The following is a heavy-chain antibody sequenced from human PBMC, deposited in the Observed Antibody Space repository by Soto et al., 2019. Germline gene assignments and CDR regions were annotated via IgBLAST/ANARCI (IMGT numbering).Heavy chain of an antibody. V-gene: IGHV3-23*01. D-gene: IGHD3-10*01. J-gene: IGHJ5*02. CDR3: AISATALSYGCDP. CDR1: GFTFGSYA. CDR2: ISSSGDST. Sequence: EVQLLESGGVLVQPGGSLRLSCAASGFTFGSYAMICVRQAPGKGLGWVSNISSSGDSTYYADPVKCRFTAYRDNSAYKLDKQMNSLRAEDTAVYFCAISATALSYGCDPLWPGTLVTVSS.